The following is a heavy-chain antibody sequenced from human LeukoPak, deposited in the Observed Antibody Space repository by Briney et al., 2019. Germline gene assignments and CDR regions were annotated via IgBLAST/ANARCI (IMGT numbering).Heavy chain of an antibody. CDR3: ARAEWRGDEGDYYYYYYMDV. Sequence: GASVKVSCKASGYTFTSYYMHWVRQAPGQGLEWMGIINPSGGNTNYAQKLQGRVTMTTDTSTSTAYMELRSLRSDDTAVYYCARAEWRGDEGDYYYYYYMDVWGKGTTVTISS. D-gene: IGHD4-17*01. J-gene: IGHJ6*03. V-gene: IGHV1-46*01. CDR2: INPSGGNT. CDR1: GYTFTSYY.